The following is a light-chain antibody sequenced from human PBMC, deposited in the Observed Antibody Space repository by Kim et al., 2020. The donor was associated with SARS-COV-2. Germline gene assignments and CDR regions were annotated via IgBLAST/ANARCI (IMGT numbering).Light chain of an antibody. Sequence: QLVLTQSPSASASLGASVKLTCTLSSGHSSYAIAWHQQQPEKGPRYLMKLNSDGSHSKRDGIPDRFSGSSSGAERYPTISSLQSEDEADYYCQTWGTGIQVFGGGTQLTVL. V-gene: IGLV4-69*01. CDR2: LNSDGSH. J-gene: IGLJ3*02. CDR1: SGHSSYA. CDR3: QTWGTGIQV.